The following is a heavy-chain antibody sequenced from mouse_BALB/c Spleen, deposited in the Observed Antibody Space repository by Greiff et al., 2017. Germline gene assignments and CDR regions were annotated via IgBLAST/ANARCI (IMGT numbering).Heavy chain of an antibody. D-gene: IGHD1-1*02. J-gene: IGHJ1*01. CDR1: GFTFSSFG. V-gene: IGHV5-17*02. CDR3: ARFGGGYFDV. Sequence: EVQLVESGGGLVQPGGSRKLSCAASGFTFSSFGMHWVRQAPEKGLEWVAYISSGSSTIYYADTVKGRFTISRDNPKNTLFLQMTSLRSEDTAMYYCARFGGGYFDVWGAGTTVTVSS. CDR2: ISSGSSTI.